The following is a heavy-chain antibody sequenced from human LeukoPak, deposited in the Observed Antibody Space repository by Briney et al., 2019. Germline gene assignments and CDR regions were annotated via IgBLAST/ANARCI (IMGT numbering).Heavy chain of an antibody. J-gene: IGHJ4*02. Sequence: GGSLRLSCAASGFTFSSYGMSWVRQAPGKGLEWVSSISGSGVSIYYADSVEGRFTISRDNSKNTLYLQIHSLRAEDTAVYYCANDGRGSYTFDYWGQGTLVTVSS. CDR1: GFTFSSYG. D-gene: IGHD1-26*01. CDR3: ANDGRGSYTFDY. V-gene: IGHV3-23*01. CDR2: ISGSGVSI.